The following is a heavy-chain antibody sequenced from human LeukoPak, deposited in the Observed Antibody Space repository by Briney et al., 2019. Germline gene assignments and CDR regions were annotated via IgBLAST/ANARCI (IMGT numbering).Heavy chain of an antibody. CDR1: TYSISSGYY. V-gene: IGHV4-38-2*02. D-gene: IGHD7-27*01. CDR2: IYHGGST. CDR3: ARETGVWYFDL. J-gene: IGHJ2*01. Sequence: SETLSLTCTVSTYSISSGYYWGWIRQPPGKGLEWIGRIYHGGSTYYNPSLNSRVTISVDTSKNQFSLNLNSVTATDTAVYYCARETGVWYFDLWGRGTLVTVSS.